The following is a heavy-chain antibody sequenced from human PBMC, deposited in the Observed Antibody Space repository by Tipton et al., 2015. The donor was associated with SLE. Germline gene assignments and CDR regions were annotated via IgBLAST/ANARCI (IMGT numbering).Heavy chain of an antibody. CDR1: GYTFTSYD. CDR2: MNPNSGNT. D-gene: IGHD3-22*01. Sequence: QLVQSEPEVKKPGASVKVSCKASGYTFTSYDINWVRQATGQGLEWMGWMNPNSGNTGYAQKFQGRVTMTRNTSISTAYMELSSLRSEDTAVYYCARGLGDYYDSSGRRWFDPWGQGTLVTVSS. V-gene: IGHV1-8*01. CDR3: ARGLGDYYDSSGRRWFDP. J-gene: IGHJ5*02.